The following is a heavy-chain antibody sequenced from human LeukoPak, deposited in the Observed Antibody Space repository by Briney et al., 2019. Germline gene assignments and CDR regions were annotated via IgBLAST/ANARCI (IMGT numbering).Heavy chain of an antibody. J-gene: IGHJ4*02. CDR1: GFIFNYYA. D-gene: IGHD4-17*01. CDR3: AGAGTYGEYGEY. V-gene: IGHV3-48*03. Sequence: GGSLRLSCAASGFIFNYYAMNWVRQAPGKGLEWGSYISSSGSNIYNADSVRGRFIISRDNPKNSLSLQMNSLRVEDTAIYYCAGAGTYGEYGEYWGQGALVTVSS. CDR2: ISSSGSNI.